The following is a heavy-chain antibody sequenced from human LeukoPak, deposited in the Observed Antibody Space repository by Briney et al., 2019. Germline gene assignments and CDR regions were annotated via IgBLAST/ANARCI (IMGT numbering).Heavy chain of an antibody. CDR3: AKGDSYGGTSRFDY. J-gene: IGHJ4*02. V-gene: IGHV4-39*07. D-gene: IGHD4/OR15-4a*01. CDR1: GGSISSSSYY. Sequence: PSETLSLTCTVSGGSISSSSYYWGWIRQPPGKGLEWIGSIYYSGSTYYNPSLKSRVTISVDTSKNQFSLKLSSVTAADTAVYYCAKGDSYGGTSRFDYWGQGTLVTVSS. CDR2: IYYSGST.